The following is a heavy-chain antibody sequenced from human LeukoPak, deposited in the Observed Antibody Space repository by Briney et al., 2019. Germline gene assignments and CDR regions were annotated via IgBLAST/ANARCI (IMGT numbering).Heavy chain of an antibody. CDR2: ISSSSSTI. V-gene: IGHV3-48*04. Sequence: GGSLRLSCAASGFTFSSYSMNWVRQAPGRGLEWVSYISSSSSTIYYADSVKGRFTISRDNAKNSLYLQMNSLRAEDTAVYYCARVGELYYYDSSGYAFDYWGQGTLVTVSS. J-gene: IGHJ4*02. D-gene: IGHD3-22*01. CDR3: ARVGELYYYDSSGYAFDY. CDR1: GFTFSSYS.